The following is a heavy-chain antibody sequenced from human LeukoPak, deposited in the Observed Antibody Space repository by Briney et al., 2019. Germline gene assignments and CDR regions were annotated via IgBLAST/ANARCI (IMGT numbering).Heavy chain of an antibody. CDR1: GFIFNTFW. CDR3: ARDFPGIGRGTFDF. D-gene: IGHD3-10*01. J-gene: IGHJ3*01. Sequence: GGSLRLSYAASGFIFNTFWMNWVRLTPGKGLEWVAKINQDGSDMYYVDSVKGRFFVSRDNARNLVYLQMNSLRVDDTAVYYCARDFPGIGRGTFDFWGQGTIIIVSS. V-gene: IGHV3-7*03. CDR2: INQDGSDM.